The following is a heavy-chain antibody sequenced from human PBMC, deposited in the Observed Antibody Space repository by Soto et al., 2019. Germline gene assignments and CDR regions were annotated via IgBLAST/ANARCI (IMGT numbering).Heavy chain of an antibody. J-gene: IGHJ6*03. CDR1: GGSISSYY. V-gene: IGHV4-59*08. D-gene: IGHD5-12*01. Sequence: QVQLQESGPGLVKPSETLSLTCTVSGGSISSYYWSWIRQPPGKGLEWIGYIYYSGSTNYNPSLKSRVTISVDTSKNQFSLKLSSVTAADTAVYYCARRVEYSGYDLVPPETKARLYYYYYMDVWGKGTTVTVSS. CDR2: IYYSGST. CDR3: ARRVEYSGYDLVPPETKARLYYYYYMDV.